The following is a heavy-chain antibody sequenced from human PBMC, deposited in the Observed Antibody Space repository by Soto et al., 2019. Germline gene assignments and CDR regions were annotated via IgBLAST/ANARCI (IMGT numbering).Heavy chain of an antibody. CDR2: INHSGST. J-gene: IGHJ4*02. CDR3: ASSLAAAGRLDY. D-gene: IGHD6-13*01. CDR1: GGSFSGYY. Sequence: LSLTCAVYGGSFSGYYWSWIRQPPGKGLEWIGEINHSGSTNYNPSLKSRVTISVDTSKNQFSLKLSSVTAADTAVYYCASSLAAAGRLDYWGQGTLVTVSS. V-gene: IGHV4-34*01.